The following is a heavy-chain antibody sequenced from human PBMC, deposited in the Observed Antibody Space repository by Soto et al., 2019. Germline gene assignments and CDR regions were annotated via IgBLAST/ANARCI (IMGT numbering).Heavy chain of an antibody. CDR2: ISYDGSNK. J-gene: IGHJ6*04. D-gene: IGHD3-3*01. CDR1: GFTFSSYG. Sequence: QVQLVESGGGVVQPGRSLRLSCAASGFTFSSYGMHWVRQAPGKGLEWVAVISYDGSNKYYADSVKGRFTISRDNSKNTLYLQMNSLRAEDTAVYYCAKDVLRFLEWLAFYGMDVLVEGTTVTVSS. CDR3: AKDVLRFLEWLAFYGMDV. V-gene: IGHV3-30*18.